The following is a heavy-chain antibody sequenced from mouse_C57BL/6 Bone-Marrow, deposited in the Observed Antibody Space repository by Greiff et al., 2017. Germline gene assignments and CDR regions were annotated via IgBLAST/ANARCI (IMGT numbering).Heavy chain of an antibody. CDR2: ISYDGSN. CDR3: ARAGNEDFDY. V-gene: IGHV3-6*01. D-gene: IGHD2-1*01. J-gene: IGHJ2*01. CDR1: GYSITSGYY. Sequence: ESGPGLVKPSQSLSLTCSVTGYSITSGYYWNWIRQFPGNKLEWMGYISYDGSNNYNPSLKNRISITRDTSKNQFFLKLNSVTTEDTATYYCARAGNEDFDYWGQGTTRTVSS.